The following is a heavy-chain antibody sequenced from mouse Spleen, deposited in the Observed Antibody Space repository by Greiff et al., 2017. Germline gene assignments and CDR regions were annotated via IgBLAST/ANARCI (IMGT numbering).Heavy chain of an antibody. Sequence: EVQLVESGGGLVKPGGSLKLSCAASGFTFSSYAMSWVRQTPEKRLEWVAAINSNGGSTYYPDTVKDRFTISRDNAKNTLYLQMSSLRSEDTALYYCARHSNWALDYWGQGTTLTVSS. J-gene: IGHJ2*01. D-gene: IGHD4-1*01. CDR1: GFTFSSYA. CDR3: ARHSNWALDY. CDR2: INSNGGST. V-gene: IGHV5-6-2*01.